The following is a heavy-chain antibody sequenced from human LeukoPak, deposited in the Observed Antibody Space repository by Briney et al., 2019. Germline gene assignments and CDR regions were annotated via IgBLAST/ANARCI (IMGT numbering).Heavy chain of an antibody. CDR2: IKQDGSEK. D-gene: IGHD1-14*01. CDR1: GFTVSSYW. J-gene: IGHJ4*02. V-gene: IGHV3-7*01. Sequence: PGGSLRLSCAASGFTVSSYWMSWVRQAPGKGLEWVANIKQDGSEKYYVDSVKGRFTISRDNAKNSLYLQMNSLRAEDTAVYYCARVTPYFDYWGQGTLVTVSS. CDR3: ARVTPYFDY.